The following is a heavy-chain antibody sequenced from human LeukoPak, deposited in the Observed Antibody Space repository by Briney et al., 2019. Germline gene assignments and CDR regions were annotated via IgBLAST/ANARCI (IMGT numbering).Heavy chain of an antibody. CDR3: ARGIAAAGAYYYYYYMDV. V-gene: IGHV1-69*05. CDR2: IIPIFGTA. D-gene: IGHD6-13*01. J-gene: IGHJ6*03. CDR1: GGTFSSYA. Sequence: SSVKVSCKASGGTFSSYANSWVRQAPGQGLEWMGGIIPIFGTANYAQKFQGRVTITTDESTSTAYMELSSLRAEDTAVYYCARGIAAAGAYYYYYYMDVWGKGTTVTVSS.